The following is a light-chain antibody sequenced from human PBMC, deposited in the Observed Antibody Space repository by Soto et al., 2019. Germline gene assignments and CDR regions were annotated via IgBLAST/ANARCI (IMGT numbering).Light chain of an antibody. V-gene: IGLV2-14*01. CDR3: CSFTSITAYV. J-gene: IGLJ1*01. CDR2: EVS. CDR1: SSDVGAYNY. Sequence: QSVLTQPASVSGTLGQSITISCTGTSSDVGAYNYVSWYQQQPGEAPKLMISEVSNRPSGVSNRFSGSTSGNTASLIISGLQAEDEADYYCCSFTSITAYVFGTGTKVTVL.